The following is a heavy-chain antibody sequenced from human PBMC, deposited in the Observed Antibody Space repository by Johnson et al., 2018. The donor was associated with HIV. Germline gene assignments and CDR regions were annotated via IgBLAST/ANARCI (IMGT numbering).Heavy chain of an antibody. CDR2: ST. J-gene: IGHJ3*02. CDR3: AISSPRAGWGDAFDI. V-gene: IGHV3-53*01. D-gene: IGHD3-16*01. Sequence: STSYAASVKGRFTISTDTSKNTLYLQMNALRAEDTAVSYCAISSPRAGWGDAFDIWGQGTMVTVSS.